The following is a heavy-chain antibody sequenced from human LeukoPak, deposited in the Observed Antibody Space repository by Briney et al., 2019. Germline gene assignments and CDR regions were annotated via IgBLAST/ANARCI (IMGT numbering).Heavy chain of an antibody. CDR2: MFDTGRT. Sequence: SETLSLTCTVSGGSSSSHYWSWIRQPPGKGLEWIGYMFDTGRTKDNPSLKSRVTLSADTSKNQFSLRLSSVTAADTAVYYCATIRRGSIFGYFDFWGQGILVTVSS. J-gene: IGHJ4*01. V-gene: IGHV4-59*11. CDR1: GGSSSSHY. CDR3: ATIRRGSIFGYFDF. D-gene: IGHD5-18*01.